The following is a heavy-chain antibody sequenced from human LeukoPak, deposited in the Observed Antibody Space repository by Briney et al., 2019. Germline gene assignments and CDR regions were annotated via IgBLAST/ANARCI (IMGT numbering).Heavy chain of an antibody. D-gene: IGHD6-13*01. CDR1: GGTFSSYA. Sequence: SVKVSCKASGGTFSSYAISWVRQAPGQGLEWMGGIIPIFGTANYAQKLQGRVTITADKSTSTAYMELSSLRSEDTAVYYCARTIAAAWRFGYYYYYMDVWGKGTTVTISS. V-gene: IGHV1-69*06. CDR3: ARTIAAAWRFGYYYYYMDV. CDR2: IIPIFGTA. J-gene: IGHJ6*03.